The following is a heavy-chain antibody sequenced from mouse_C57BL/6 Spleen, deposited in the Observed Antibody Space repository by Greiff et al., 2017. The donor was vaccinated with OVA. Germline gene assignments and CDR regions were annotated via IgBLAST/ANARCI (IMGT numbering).Heavy chain of an antibody. Sequence: QVQLQQPGAELVKPGASVKLSCKASGYTFTSYWMHWVKQRPGRGLEWIGRIDPNSGGTKYNEKFKSKATLTVDQPSSTAYMQLSSLTSDDSAVYYCARWDYGSTVYAMDYWGQGTSVTVSS. D-gene: IGHD1-1*01. V-gene: IGHV1-72*01. CDR2: IDPNSGGT. J-gene: IGHJ4*01. CDR3: ARWDYGSTVYAMDY. CDR1: GYTFTSYW.